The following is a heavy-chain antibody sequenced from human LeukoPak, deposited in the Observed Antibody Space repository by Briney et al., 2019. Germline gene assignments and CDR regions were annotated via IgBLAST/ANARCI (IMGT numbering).Heavy chain of an antibody. CDR2: IYYSGST. CDR3: ALGLGRDWNYADY. Sequence: SETLSLTFTVSGGSISSSSYYWGWIRQPPGKGLEWIGRIYYSGSTYYDPSLNSRVTISVDTSKNQFSLKLSSVTSADTAVYYCALGLGRDWNYADYWGQGTLVTVSS. CDR1: GGSISSSSYY. D-gene: IGHD3/OR15-3a*01. V-gene: IGHV4-39*07. J-gene: IGHJ4*02.